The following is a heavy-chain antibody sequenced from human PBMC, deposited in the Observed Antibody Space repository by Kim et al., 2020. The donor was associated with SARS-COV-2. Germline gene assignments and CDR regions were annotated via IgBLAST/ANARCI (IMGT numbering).Heavy chain of an antibody. D-gene: IGHD3-3*01. CDR2: T. Sequence: TAYADSVKGRFTISRDNAKNTLYLQMSSLRADDTAVYFCARDLDWLLYDYWGQGTLVTVSS. CDR3: ARDLDWLLYDY. V-gene: IGHV3-74*01. J-gene: IGHJ4*02.